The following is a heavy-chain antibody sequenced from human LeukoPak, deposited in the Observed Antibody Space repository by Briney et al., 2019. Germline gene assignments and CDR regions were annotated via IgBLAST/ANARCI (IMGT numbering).Heavy chain of an antibody. CDR2: INPNSGGT. J-gene: IGHJ4*02. Sequence: ASVKVSGKASGYTFTGYYMHCVRQAPGQGLEWMGWINPNSGGTNYAQKFQGRVTMTRDTSISTAYMELSRLRSDDTAVYYCARGRGYSYGYEYYFDYWGQGTLVTVSS. CDR1: GYTFTGYY. D-gene: IGHD5-18*01. CDR3: ARGRGYSYGYEYYFDY. V-gene: IGHV1-2*02.